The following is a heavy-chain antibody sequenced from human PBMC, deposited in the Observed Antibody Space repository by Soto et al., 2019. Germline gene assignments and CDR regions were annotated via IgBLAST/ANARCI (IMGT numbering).Heavy chain of an antibody. Sequence: PGGSLRLSCAASGFTFSSYEMNWVRQAPGKGLEWVSYISSSGSTIYYADSVKGRFTISRDNAKNSLYLQMNSLRAEDTAVYYCARAEDSSGYYPDYWGQGTLVTVSS. V-gene: IGHV3-48*03. CDR1: GFTFSSYE. D-gene: IGHD3-22*01. CDR3: ARAEDSSGYYPDY. CDR2: ISSSGSTI. J-gene: IGHJ4*02.